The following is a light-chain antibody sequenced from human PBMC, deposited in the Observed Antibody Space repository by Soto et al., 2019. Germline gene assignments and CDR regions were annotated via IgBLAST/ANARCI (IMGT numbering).Light chain of an antibody. J-gene: IGKJ1*01. V-gene: IGKV3-15*01. CDR1: QSISSN. Sequence: EIVMTQSPVTLSVSPGESATLSCRASQSISSNLAWYQHKPGQAPRLLIFGASTRATDVPARFSGSGSGTEFTLTISSLQSEDFAVYYCLQHNNWPRTFGQGTKVEVK. CDR3: LQHNNWPRT. CDR2: GAS.